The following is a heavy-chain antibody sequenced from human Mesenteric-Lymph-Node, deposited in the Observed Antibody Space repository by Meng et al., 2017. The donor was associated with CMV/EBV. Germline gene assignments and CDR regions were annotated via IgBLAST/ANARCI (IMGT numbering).Heavy chain of an antibody. CDR2: IYYSGST. D-gene: IGHD6-19*01. Sequence: SETLSLTCTVSGGSISSSSYYWGWIRQPPGKGLEWIGSIYYSGSTYYNPSLKSRVTISVDTSKNQFSLKLSSVTAADTAVYYCGTVAMRSGSLDYWGQGTLVTVS. V-gene: IGHV4-39*07. J-gene: IGHJ4*02. CDR1: GGSISSSSYY. CDR3: GTVAMRSGSLDY.